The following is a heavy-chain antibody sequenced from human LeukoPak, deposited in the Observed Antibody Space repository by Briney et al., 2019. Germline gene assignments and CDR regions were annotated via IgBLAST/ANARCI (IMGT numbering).Heavy chain of an antibody. D-gene: IGHD5-18*01. V-gene: IGHV4-31*03. Sequence: SQTLSLTCTVSGGSISSGGYYWSWIRQHPGKGLEWIGYIYYSGSTYYNPSLKSRVTISVDTSKNQFSLKLSSVTAADTAVYYCARAARDVDTALVFAFDIWDQGTMVTVSS. CDR1: GGSISSGGYY. J-gene: IGHJ3*02. CDR3: ARAARDVDTALVFAFDI. CDR2: IYYSGST.